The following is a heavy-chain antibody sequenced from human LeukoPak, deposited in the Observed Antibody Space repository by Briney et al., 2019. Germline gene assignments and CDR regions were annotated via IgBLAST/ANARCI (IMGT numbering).Heavy chain of an antibody. Sequence: GGSLRLSCAASGFTFSSYSMNWVRQAPGKGLEWVSSISSSSSYIYYADSVKGRFTISRDNAKNSLYLQMNSLRAEDTAVYYCARSLWFGESGYFDYWGQGNLVTVSS. CDR3: ARSLWFGESGYFDY. J-gene: IGHJ4*02. V-gene: IGHV3-21*01. D-gene: IGHD3-10*01. CDR2: ISSSSSYI. CDR1: GFTFSSYS.